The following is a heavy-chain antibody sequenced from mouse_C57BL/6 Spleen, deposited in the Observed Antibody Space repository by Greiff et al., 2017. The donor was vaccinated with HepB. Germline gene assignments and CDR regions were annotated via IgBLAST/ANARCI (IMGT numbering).Heavy chain of an antibody. J-gene: IGHJ1*03. V-gene: IGHV7-3*01. Sequence: EVKLMESGGGLVQPGGSLSLSCAASGFTFTDYYMSWVRQPPGKALEWLGFIRNKANGYTTEYSASVKGRFTISRDNSQSILYLQMNALRAEDSATYYCARYGDFYWYFDVWGTGTTVTVSS. CDR3: ARYGDFYWYFDV. CDR1: GFTFTDYY. CDR2: IRNKANGYTT.